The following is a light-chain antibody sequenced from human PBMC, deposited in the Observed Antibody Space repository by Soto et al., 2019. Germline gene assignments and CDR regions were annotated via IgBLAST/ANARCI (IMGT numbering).Light chain of an antibody. CDR1: SSNIGSNY. V-gene: IGLV1-47*01. CDR3: AAWDDSLSGPRV. J-gene: IGLJ2*01. Sequence: QSVLTQPPSASGTPGQRVTISCSGSSSNIGSNYVYWYQQLPGTAPKLLIYRNIQRPSGVPDRFSGSKSGTSPSLAIGGLRSEDAAWDDSLSGPRVFGGGTKLTVL. CDR2: RNI.